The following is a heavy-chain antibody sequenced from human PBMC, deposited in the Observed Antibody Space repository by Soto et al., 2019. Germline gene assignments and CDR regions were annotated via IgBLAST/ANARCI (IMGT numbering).Heavy chain of an antibody. V-gene: IGHV4-4*07. CDR3: RREFDY. D-gene: IGHD6-6*01. CDR1: GDSISNYY. J-gene: IGHJ4*02. Sequence: SETLSLTCTVSGDSISNYYWSWIRQPAGKGLEWIGRLSTSGSTNYNTSLKSRVTMSVDTSKNQFSLMLNSVTAADTAVYYCRREFDYWGQGTLVTVSS. CDR2: LSTSGST.